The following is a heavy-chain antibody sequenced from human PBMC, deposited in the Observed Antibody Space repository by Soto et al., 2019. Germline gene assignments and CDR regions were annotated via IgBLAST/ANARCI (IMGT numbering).Heavy chain of an antibody. CDR1: GLTFGSYW. Sequence: GGSLRISCAAYGLTFGSYWMSWVRQAPGKGLEWVASIKQDGSEKYYVDSVKGRFTISRDNAKNSLYLQMNSLRAEDTAVYYCARDRHSISWHPYPYGTDVSCQGTTVTVSS. J-gene: IGHJ6*02. CDR2: IKQDGSEK. V-gene: IGHV3-7*01. CDR3: ARDRHSISWHPYPYGTDV. D-gene: IGHD6-13*01.